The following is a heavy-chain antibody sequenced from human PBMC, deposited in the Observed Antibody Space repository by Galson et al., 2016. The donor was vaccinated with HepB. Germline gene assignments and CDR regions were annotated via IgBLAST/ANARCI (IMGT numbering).Heavy chain of an antibody. CDR1: GFTVSSNY. CDR2: IYSGGGT. J-gene: IGHJ1*01. V-gene: IGHV3-53*05. D-gene: IGHD1-26*01. Sequence: SLRLSCAASGFTVSSNYMSWVRQAPGKGLEWVSVIYSGGGTYYADTVKGRFTISRDNSKNTVYLQINSLRAEDTAVYYCARDRNSGSFYAYCQHWGQGTLVTVSS. CDR3: ARDRNSGSFYAYCQH.